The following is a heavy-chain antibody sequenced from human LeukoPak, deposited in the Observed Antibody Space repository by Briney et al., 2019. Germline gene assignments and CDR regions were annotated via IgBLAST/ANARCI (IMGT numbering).Heavy chain of an antibody. CDR1: GYSISSGYY. CDR2: IYHSGST. V-gene: IGHV4-38-2*02. D-gene: IGHD3-10*01. Sequence: SETLSLTCTVSGYSISSGYYWGWIRQPPGKGLEWIGSIYHSGSTYYNPSLKSRVAISVDTSKNQFSLKLSSVTAADTAVYYCARALLWFGELGTDNWFDPWGQGTLVTVSS. CDR3: ARALLWFGELGTDNWFDP. J-gene: IGHJ5*02.